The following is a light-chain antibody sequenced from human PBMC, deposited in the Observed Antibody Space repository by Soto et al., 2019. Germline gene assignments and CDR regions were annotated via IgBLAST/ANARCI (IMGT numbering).Light chain of an antibody. CDR2: GAS. V-gene: IGKV3-20*01. J-gene: IGKJ1*01. CDR1: QSVSSNY. Sequence: EIVLKQSPGTRALSPGERTTLSCVASQSVSSNYLAWYQQKPGRAPRLLIYGASSRATGIPDRFSGSGSGTDFTLTISRLEPEDFAVYYCQQYGSSPSWTCGQGTRVDIK. CDR3: QQYGSSPSWT.